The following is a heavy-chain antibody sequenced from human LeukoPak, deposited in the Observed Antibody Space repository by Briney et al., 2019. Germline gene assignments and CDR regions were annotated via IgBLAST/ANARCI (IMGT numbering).Heavy chain of an antibody. D-gene: IGHD1-26*01. CDR2: IKTDGSDK. CDR3: ERDGAPGGSYFDY. J-gene: IGHJ4*02. V-gene: IGHV3-7*05. CDR1: GFTFISYR. Sequence: GGALRLSCTSSGFTFISYRLSSVRPAPGKGLEWVVNIKTDGSDKYYVDSVKGRFTTSRNTAKNSLYLQMNSLRAEDTSVYYCERDGAPGGSYFDYWGQGTLVTVSS.